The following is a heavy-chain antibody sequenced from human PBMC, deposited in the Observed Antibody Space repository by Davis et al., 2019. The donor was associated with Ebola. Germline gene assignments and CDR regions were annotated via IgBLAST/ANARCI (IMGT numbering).Heavy chain of an antibody. J-gene: IGHJ2*01. CDR1: GGSISSHY. CDR3: ARVISSSWYQYFDL. CDR2: IYYSGST. D-gene: IGHD6-13*01. Sequence: PSETLSLTCTVSGGSISSHYWSWIRQPPGKGLEWIGYIYYSGSTNYNPSLKSRVTISVDTSKNQFSLKLSSVTAADTAVYYCARVISSSWYQYFDLWGRGTLVTVSS. V-gene: IGHV4-59*11.